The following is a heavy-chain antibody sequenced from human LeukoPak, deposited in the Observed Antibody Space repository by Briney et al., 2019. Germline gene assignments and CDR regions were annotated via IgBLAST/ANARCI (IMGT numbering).Heavy chain of an antibody. CDR2: ISSSSSYI. CDR1: GFTFSSYS. CDR3: ARVGGSGWYYFDY. Sequence: GGPLRLSCAASGFTFSSYSMNWVRQAPGKGLEWVSSISSSSSYIYYADSVKGRFTISRDNAKNSLYLQMNSLRAEDTAVYYCARVGGSGWYYFDYWGQGTLVTVSS. J-gene: IGHJ4*02. V-gene: IGHV3-21*01. D-gene: IGHD6-19*01.